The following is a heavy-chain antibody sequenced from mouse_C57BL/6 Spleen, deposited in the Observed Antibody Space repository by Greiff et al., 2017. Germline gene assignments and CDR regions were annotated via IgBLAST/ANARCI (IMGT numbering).Heavy chain of an antibody. D-gene: IGHD3-1*01. Sequence: DVMLVESGEGLVKPGGSLKLSCAASGFTFSSYAMSWVRQTPEKRLEWVAYISSGGDYIYYADTVKGRFTISRDNARNTLYLQMSILKSDDTAMYYCTRDRGAYWGQGTLVTVSA. CDR1: GFTFSSYA. CDR2: ISSGGDYI. V-gene: IGHV5-9-1*02. CDR3: TRDRGAY. J-gene: IGHJ3*01.